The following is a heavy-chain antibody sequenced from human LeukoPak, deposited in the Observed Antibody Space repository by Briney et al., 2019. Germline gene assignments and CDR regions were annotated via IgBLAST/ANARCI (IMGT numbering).Heavy chain of an antibody. CDR2: IYTSGST. V-gene: IGHV4-4*07. Sequence: PSETLSLTCTVSGGSISSYYWSWIRQPAGKGLEWIGRIYTSGSTNYNPSLKSRVTMSVDTSKNQFSLKLSSVTAADTAVYYCARDGFHKPPLRYFDWPARGFDPWGQGTPVTVSS. D-gene: IGHD3-9*01. J-gene: IGHJ5*02. CDR3: ARDGFHKPPLRYFDWPARGFDP. CDR1: GGSISSYY.